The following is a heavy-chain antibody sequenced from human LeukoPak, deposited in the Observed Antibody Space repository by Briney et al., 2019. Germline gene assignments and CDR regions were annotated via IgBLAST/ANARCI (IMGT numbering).Heavy chain of an antibody. CDR3: ARDYDFWSGYYSDYFNA. J-gene: IGHJ4*02. CDR1: GFTFSNAW. CDR2: IKPDGSEK. V-gene: IGHV3-7*01. Sequence: GGSLRLSCAASGFTFSNAWMSWVRQAPGKGLEWVATIKPDGSEKYYVDTVKGRFTISRDNAKNSLYLQMNSLRAEDTAVYYCARDYDFWSGYYSDYFNAWGQGILVTVSS. D-gene: IGHD3-3*01.